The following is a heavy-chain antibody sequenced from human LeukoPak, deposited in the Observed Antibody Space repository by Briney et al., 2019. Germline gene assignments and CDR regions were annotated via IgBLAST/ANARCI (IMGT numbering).Heavy chain of an antibody. Sequence: GGSLRLSCAASGFTVSSNYTSWVRQAPGKGLEWVSIIYSGGSTHYADSVKGRFSISRDNAKNSLYLQMNSLRAEDTAVYYCARDHHRRLYDSQARDTFDIWGQGTMVTVSS. CDR3: ARDHHRRLYDSQARDTFDI. CDR2: IYSGGST. J-gene: IGHJ3*02. V-gene: IGHV3-53*01. D-gene: IGHD3-22*01. CDR1: GFTVSSNY.